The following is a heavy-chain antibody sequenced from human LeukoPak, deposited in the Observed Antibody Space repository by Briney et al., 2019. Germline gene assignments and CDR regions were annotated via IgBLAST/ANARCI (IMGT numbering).Heavy chain of an antibody. CDR2: ISSSSTI. V-gene: IGHV3-48*01. J-gene: IGHJ4*02. CDR3: ARDGAIVGAIGY. CDR1: GFTFSSYS. D-gene: IGHD1-26*01. Sequence: GGSLRLSCAASGFTFSSYSMNWVRQAPGKGLEWVSYISSSSTIYYADSVKGRFTISRDNAKNSLYLQMNSLRAEDTAVYYCARDGAIVGAIGYWGQGTLVTVSS.